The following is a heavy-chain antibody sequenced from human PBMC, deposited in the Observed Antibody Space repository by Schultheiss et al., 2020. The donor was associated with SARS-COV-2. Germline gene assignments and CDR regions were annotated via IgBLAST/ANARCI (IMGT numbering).Heavy chain of an antibody. J-gene: IGHJ6*03. CDR2: IWYDGSNK. CDR3: ATLISYSSSWYGYYYYYMDV. Sequence: GGSLRLSCAASGFTFSSYAMHWVRQAPGKGLEWVAVIWYDGSNKYYADSVKGRFTISRDNAKNSLYLQMNSLRAEDTAVYYCATLISYSSSWYGYYYYYMDVWGKGTTVTVSS. D-gene: IGHD6-13*01. V-gene: IGHV3-33*03. CDR1: GFTFSSYA.